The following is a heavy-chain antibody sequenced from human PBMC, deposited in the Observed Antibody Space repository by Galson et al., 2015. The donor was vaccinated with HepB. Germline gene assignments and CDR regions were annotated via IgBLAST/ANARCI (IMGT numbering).Heavy chain of an antibody. D-gene: IGHD3-16*01. CDR3: AREGVGGDY. CDR2: ISGYNGDT. CDR1: GYTFTSYG. V-gene: IGHV1-18*04. Sequence: SVKVSCKASGYTFTSYGVNWVRQARGQGLEWMGWISGYNGDTSYAQKLQGRITMTTETSTNTAYLDLRSLTSDDTAVYYCAREGVGGDYWGQGTLVTVSS. J-gene: IGHJ4*02.